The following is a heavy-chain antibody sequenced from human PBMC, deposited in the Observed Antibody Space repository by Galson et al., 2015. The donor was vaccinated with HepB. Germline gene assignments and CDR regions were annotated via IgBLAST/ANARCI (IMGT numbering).Heavy chain of an antibody. D-gene: IGHD3-22*01. J-gene: IGHJ4*02. CDR3: ASPYYYDSSGYYVDY. CDR1: GFTVSSNY. Sequence: SLRLSCAASGFTVSSNYMSWVRQAPGKGLEWVSVIYSGGSTYYADSVKGRFTISRDNSKNTLYLQMNSLRAEDTAVYYCASPYYYDSSGYYVDYWGQGTLVTVSS. CDR2: IYSGGST. V-gene: IGHV3-66*01.